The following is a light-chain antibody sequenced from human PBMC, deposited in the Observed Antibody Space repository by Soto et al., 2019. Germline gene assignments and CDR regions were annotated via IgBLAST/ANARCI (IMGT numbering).Light chain of an antibody. CDR1: SSDIGAYNY. J-gene: IGLJ1*01. CDR2: DVS. V-gene: IGLV2-8*01. Sequence: QSVLTQPPSASGSPGQSVTISCTGVSSDIGAYNYVSWYQQHPGKAPKLMIYDVSKRPSGVPDRFSGSKSGNTASLTVSGLQAEDEADYYCSSYGGRSSYIFGTGTKVPVL. CDR3: SSYGGRSSYI.